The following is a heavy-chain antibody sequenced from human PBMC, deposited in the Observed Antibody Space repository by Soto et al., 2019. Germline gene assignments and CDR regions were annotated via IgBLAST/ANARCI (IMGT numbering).Heavy chain of an antibody. CDR3: ARVLSTSAYDH. CDR1: GGSISIGGYY. CDR2: IYNSGIT. D-gene: IGHD6-6*01. J-gene: IGHJ4*02. V-gene: IGHV4-31*03. Sequence: QVQLQESGPGLVKPSQTLSLTCTVSGGSISIGGYYWSWSRQHPGKGLGWSGYIYNSGITHYSPSLKSRITISVDTSKNQFSLTLSSVTAADTAVYSCARVLSTSAYDHWGQGTLVSVSS.